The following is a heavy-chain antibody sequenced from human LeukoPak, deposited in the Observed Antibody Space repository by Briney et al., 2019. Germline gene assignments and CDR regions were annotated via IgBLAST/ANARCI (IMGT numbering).Heavy chain of an antibody. Sequence: GGSLRLSCAASGFTFNNYAMHWVRQAPGKGLEWVAVISYDGPNRYYADSVKGRFTISRDNSKNTLYLQMNSLRAEDTAVYYCAKDRGYYYGSGSYLDYWGQGTLVTVSS. CDR2: ISYDGPNR. V-gene: IGHV3-30*04. CDR3: AKDRGYYYGSGSYLDY. J-gene: IGHJ4*02. D-gene: IGHD3-10*01. CDR1: GFTFNNYA.